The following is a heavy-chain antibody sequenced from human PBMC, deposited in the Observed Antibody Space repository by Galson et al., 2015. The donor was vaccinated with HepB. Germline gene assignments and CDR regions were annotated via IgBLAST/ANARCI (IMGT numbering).Heavy chain of an antibody. Sequence: LRLSCAASGFTFSSYAMSWVRQAPGKGLEWVSAISGSGGSTYYADSVKGRFTISRDNSKNTLYLQMNSLRAEDTAVYYCAKDPDYDYVWGSPYFDYWGQGTLVTVSS. V-gene: IGHV3-23*01. J-gene: IGHJ4*02. CDR3: AKDPDYDYVWGSPYFDY. CDR1: GFTFSSYA. D-gene: IGHD3-16*01. CDR2: ISGSGGST.